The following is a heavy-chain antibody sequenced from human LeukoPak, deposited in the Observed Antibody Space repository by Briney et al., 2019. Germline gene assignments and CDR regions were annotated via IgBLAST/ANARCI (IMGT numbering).Heavy chain of an antibody. CDR1: GFTFSSYA. CDR2: ISSSGSTI. D-gene: IGHD3-16*02. CDR3: ARDGPYDYVWGSYRYYYYGMDV. J-gene: IGHJ6*02. V-gene: IGHV3-11*01. Sequence: GGSLRLSCAASGFTFSSYAMSWIRQAPGKGLEWVSYISSSGSTIYYADSVKGRFTISRDNAKNSLYLQMNSLRAEDTAVYYCARDGPYDYVWGSYRYYYYGMDVWGQGTTVTVSS.